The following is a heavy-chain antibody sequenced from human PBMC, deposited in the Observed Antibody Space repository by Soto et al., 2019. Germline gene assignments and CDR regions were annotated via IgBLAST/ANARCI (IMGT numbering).Heavy chain of an antibody. D-gene: IGHD5-18*01. CDR2: ISGTGDGT. CDR1: GLTFRSYA. CDR3: AGPGYSSQDF. V-gene: IGHV3-23*01. Sequence: VQLLESGGGLVQPGGSLRLSCAASGLTFRSYALSWVRQAPGKGLEWVSGISGTGDGTDYADSVKGRFTVSRDNFKNTLYLQMNSLRAEDTAVYYCAGPGYSSQDFWGQGTLVTVSS. J-gene: IGHJ4*02.